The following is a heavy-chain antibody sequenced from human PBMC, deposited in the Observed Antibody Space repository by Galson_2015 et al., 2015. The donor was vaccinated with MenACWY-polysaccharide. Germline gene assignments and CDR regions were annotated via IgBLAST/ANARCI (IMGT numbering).Heavy chain of an antibody. CDR3: AKSGGSYYGYYYGMDV. CDR2: ISGSGGST. J-gene: IGHJ6*02. Sequence: SLRLSCAASGFTFSSYAMSWVRQAPGKGLEWVSAISGSGGSTYYADSVKGRFTISRDNSKNTLYLQMNSLRAEGTAVYYCAKSGGSYYGYYYGMDVWGQGTTVTVSS. V-gene: IGHV3-23*01. CDR1: GFTFSSYA. D-gene: IGHD1-26*01.